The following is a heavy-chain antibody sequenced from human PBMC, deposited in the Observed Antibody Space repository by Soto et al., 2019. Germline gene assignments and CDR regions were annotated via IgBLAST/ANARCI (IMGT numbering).Heavy chain of an antibody. CDR1: GFTFSSYA. J-gene: IGHJ4*02. D-gene: IGHD2-2*01. Sequence: GGSLRLSCAASGFTFSSYAMSWVRQAPGKGLEWVSAISGSGGSTYYADSVKGRFTISRDNSKNKLYLQMNSLRADDTAVYYCAKDRVYCSSTSCYPITGVDYWGQGTLVTVSS. CDR2: ISGSGGST. V-gene: IGHV3-23*01. CDR3: AKDRVYCSSTSCYPITGVDY.